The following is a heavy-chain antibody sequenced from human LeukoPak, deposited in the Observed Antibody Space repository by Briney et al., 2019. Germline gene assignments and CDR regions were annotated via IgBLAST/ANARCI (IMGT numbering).Heavy chain of an antibody. Sequence: SETLSLTCTASGGSISSSSYYWGWIRQPPGKGLEWIGSIYYSGSTYYNPSLKSRVTISVDTSKNQFSLKLSSVTAADTAVYYCARLVAVAGDFDYWGQGTLVTVSS. CDR1: GGSISSSSYY. V-gene: IGHV4-39*01. CDR2: IYYSGST. J-gene: IGHJ4*02. CDR3: ARLVAVAGDFDY. D-gene: IGHD6-19*01.